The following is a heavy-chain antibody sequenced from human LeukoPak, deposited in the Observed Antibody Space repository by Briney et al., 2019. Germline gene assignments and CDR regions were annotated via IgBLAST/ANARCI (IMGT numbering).Heavy chain of an antibody. CDR2: IYHSGST. J-gene: IGHJ5*02. CDR1: GYSISSGYY. D-gene: IGHD3-10*01. V-gene: IGHV4-38-2*02. CDR3: ARDWRYYGSGSPNWFDP. Sequence: SETLSLTCTVSGYSISSGYYWGWIRQPPGKGLEWIGSIYHSGSTYYNPSLKSRVTISVDTSKNQFSLKLSSVTAADTAVYYCARDWRYYGSGSPNWFDPWGQGTLVTVSS.